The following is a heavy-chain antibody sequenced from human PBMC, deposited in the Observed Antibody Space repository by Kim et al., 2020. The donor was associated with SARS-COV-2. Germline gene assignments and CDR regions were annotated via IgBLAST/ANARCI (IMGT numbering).Heavy chain of an antibody. CDR2: ISGDGDTT. CDR1: GFTFSTYA. V-gene: IGHV3-23*01. Sequence: GGSLRLSCAASGFTFSTYAMNWVRQAPGKGLEWVSVISGDGDTTYFADSVKGRFTISRDNSKNTLYLQMNSLRAEDTALYYCAKSWRSGYRYFDFWGQGTLVTVSS. CDR3: AKSWRSGYRYFDF. D-gene: IGHD3-22*01. J-gene: IGHJ4*02.